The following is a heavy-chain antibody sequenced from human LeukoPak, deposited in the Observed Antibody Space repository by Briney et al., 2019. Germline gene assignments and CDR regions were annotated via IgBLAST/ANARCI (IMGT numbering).Heavy chain of an antibody. J-gene: IGHJ4*02. D-gene: IGHD3-22*01. CDR3: AKESESYDSSGSTFDY. Sequence: GSLRLSCAASGFTFSSYGMHWARQAPGKGLEWVAFIRYDGSNKYYADSVKGRFTISRDSSKNTLYLQMNSLRAEDTAVYYCAKESESYDSSGSTFDYWGQGTLVTVSS. CDR1: GFTFSSYG. CDR2: IRYDGSNK. V-gene: IGHV3-30*02.